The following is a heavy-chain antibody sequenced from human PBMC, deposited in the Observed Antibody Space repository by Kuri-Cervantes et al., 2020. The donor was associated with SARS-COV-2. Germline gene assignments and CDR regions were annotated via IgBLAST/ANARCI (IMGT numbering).Heavy chain of an antibody. CDR3: AGHPKRFLEWLFDY. D-gene: IGHD3-3*01. CDR1: GFTFDEYG. CDR2: INWNGGST. V-gene: IGHV3-20*04. J-gene: IGHJ4*02. Sequence: GESLKIFCAASGFTFDEYGMSWVRQAPGKGLEWVSGINWNGGSTGYADSVKGRFTISRDNAKYSLYLQMNSLRAEDAALYYCAGHPKRFLEWLFDYWGQGAMVTVSS.